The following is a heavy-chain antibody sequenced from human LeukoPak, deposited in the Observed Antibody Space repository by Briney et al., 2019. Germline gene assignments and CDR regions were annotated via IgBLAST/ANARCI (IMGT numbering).Heavy chain of an antibody. D-gene: IGHD3-22*01. J-gene: IGHJ3*02. CDR2: FDPVEGDT. Sequence: ASVKVSCKVSGYTLTELSMHWVRQAPGKGLEWMGGFDPVEGDTIYAQKFQGRVTMTEDTSTDTACMELSSLRSDDAAVYYCAKLMDEWYYYDSSAYAFDIWGQGTMVTVSS. CDR3: AKLMDEWYYYDSSAYAFDI. V-gene: IGHV1-24*01. CDR1: GYTLTELS.